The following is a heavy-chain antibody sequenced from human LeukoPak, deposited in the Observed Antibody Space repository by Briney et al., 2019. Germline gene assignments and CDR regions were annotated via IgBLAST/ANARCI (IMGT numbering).Heavy chain of an antibody. CDR3: ARDVPISVSDYYYGMDV. V-gene: IGHV4-59*01. D-gene: IGHD6-19*01. Sequence: PSETLSLTCTVSGGSITGYYWTWIRQPPGKGLEWIGYIYYNGTTNYNPSLKNRLTISLNTSKKQFSLNLSSVTAADTAVYYCARDVPISVSDYYYGMDVWGQGTTVTVSS. CDR2: IYYNGTT. CDR1: GGSITGYY. J-gene: IGHJ6*02.